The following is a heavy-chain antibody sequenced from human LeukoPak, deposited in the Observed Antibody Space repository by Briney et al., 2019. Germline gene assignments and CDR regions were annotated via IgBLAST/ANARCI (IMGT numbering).Heavy chain of an antibody. D-gene: IGHD3-22*01. CDR2: ISAYNGNT. Sequence: ASVKVSCKASGGTFSSYAISWVRQAPGQGLEWMGWISAYNGNTNYTQKFQGRVTMTTDTSTSTAYMELRSLRSDDTAVYYCARDGYGYDSRPLPWYFDSWGQGTLVTVSS. V-gene: IGHV1-18*01. CDR3: ARDGYGYDSRPLPWYFDS. CDR1: GGTFSSYA. J-gene: IGHJ4*02.